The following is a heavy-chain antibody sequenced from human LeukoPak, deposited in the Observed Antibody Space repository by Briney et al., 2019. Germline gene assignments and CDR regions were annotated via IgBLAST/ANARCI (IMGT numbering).Heavy chain of an antibody. V-gene: IGHV1-69*04. J-gene: IGHJ4*02. D-gene: IGHD5-18*01. CDR2: IIPILGIA. Sequence: SVKVSCKASGGTFSSYAISWVRQAPGQGLEWMGRIIPILGIANYAQKFQGRVTITADKSTSTAYMELSSLRSEDTAVYYCATGLIQLWPFDYWGQGTLVTVSS. CDR3: ATGLIQLWPFDY. CDR1: GGTFSSYA.